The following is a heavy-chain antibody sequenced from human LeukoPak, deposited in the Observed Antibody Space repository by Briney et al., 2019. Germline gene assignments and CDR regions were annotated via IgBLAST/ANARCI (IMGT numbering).Heavy chain of an antibody. Sequence: GGSLRLSCAASGFTFSSYEMNWVRQAPGKGLEWVSYISSSGSTIYYADSVKGRFTISRGNAKNSLCLQMNSLRAEDTAVYYCARSGGYFDWLSNHDAFDIWGQGTMVTVSS. D-gene: IGHD3-9*01. CDR1: GFTFSSYE. V-gene: IGHV3-48*03. J-gene: IGHJ3*02. CDR2: ISSSGSTI. CDR3: ARSGGYFDWLSNHDAFDI.